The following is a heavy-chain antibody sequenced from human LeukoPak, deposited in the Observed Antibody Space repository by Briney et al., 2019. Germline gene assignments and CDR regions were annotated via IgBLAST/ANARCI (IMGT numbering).Heavy chain of an antibody. D-gene: IGHD6-19*01. CDR1: GFTFSSYA. J-gene: IGHJ4*02. CDR3: AKDLYSSGWPYYFDY. CDR2: ISGSGGST. V-gene: IGHV3-23*01. Sequence: PGGSLRLSCAASGFTFSSYAMSWVRQAPGKGLEWVSGISGSGGSTYYADSVKGRFTISRDNSKNTLYLQMNSLRAEDTAVYYCAKDLYSSGWPYYFDYWGQGTLVTVSS.